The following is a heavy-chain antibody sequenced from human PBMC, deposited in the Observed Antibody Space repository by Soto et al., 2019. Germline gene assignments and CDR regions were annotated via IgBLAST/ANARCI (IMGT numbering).Heavy chain of an antibody. CDR1: GLSFSDHF. D-gene: IGHD3-9*01. CDR3: VTWIFWVGY. CDR2: TKNKANNYIT. J-gene: IGHJ4*02. V-gene: IGHV3-72*01. Sequence: EVQLVESGGGLVQPGGSLRLSCAASGLSFSDHFMDWVRQAPGKGLEWVGRTKNKANNYITEYAASVKGRFIISRDESKNLLYLQMNSLKTEDTAVYYCVTWIFWVGYWGQGTPVTVSS.